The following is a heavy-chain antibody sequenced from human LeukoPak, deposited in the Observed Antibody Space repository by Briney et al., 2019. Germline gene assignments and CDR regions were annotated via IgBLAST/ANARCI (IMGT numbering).Heavy chain of an antibody. Sequence: GESLKISCKGSGYSFTNYWIGWVRQMPGKGLEWMGIIYPGDSESRYSPSFQGQVTMSADKSISTAYLQWSSLKASDTGVYYCARRGGLTDAFDLWGQGTMVTVSS. CDR1: GYSFTNYW. D-gene: IGHD3-16*01. V-gene: IGHV5-51*01. CDR2: IYPGDSES. CDR3: ARRGGLTDAFDL. J-gene: IGHJ3*01.